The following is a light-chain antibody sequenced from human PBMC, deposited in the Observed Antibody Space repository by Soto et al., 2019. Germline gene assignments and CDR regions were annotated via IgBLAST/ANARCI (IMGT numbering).Light chain of an antibody. J-gene: IGLJ1*01. Sequence: QSVLTQPPSASGTPGQRVTISCSGSSSNIGSNYVYWYQQLPGTAPKLLIYRNNQRPSGVPDRFSGSKSGTSASLAISGLRSEDEADYYCAAWDDSLSGFGTGTKSPS. CDR1: SSNIGSNY. V-gene: IGLV1-47*01. CDR3: AAWDDSLSG. CDR2: RNN.